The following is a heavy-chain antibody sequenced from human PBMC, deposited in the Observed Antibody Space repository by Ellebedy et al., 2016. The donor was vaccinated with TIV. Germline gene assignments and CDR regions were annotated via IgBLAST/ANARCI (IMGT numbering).Heavy chain of an antibody. V-gene: IGHV4-4*02. J-gene: IGHJ4*02. CDR2: IFHSGTT. D-gene: IGHD1-26*01. CDR1: GDSITSTNW. Sequence: MPSETLSLTCAVSGDSITSTNWWTWVRQPPGKGLEWVGDIFHSGTTNYNPSLKSRLTISLDKSKNHFSLDLRSVTAADTAVYYCATLIVGTYYFGYWGQGLLVTVSS. CDR3: ATLIVGTYYFGY.